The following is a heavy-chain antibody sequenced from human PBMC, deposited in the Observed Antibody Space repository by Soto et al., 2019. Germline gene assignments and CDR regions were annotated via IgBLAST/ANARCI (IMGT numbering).Heavy chain of an antibody. D-gene: IGHD3-22*01. CDR2: IDHSGST. J-gene: IGHJ4*02. CDR3: ARVTYYYDSSGYSPPLVYFDY. Sequence: PSETLSLTCAVYGGSFSGYYWSWIRQPPGKGLEWIGEIDHSGSTNYNPSLKSRVTISVDTSKNQFSLKLSSVTAADTAVYYCARVTYYYDSSGYSPPLVYFDYWGQGTLVTVSS. CDR1: GGSFSGYY. V-gene: IGHV4-34*01.